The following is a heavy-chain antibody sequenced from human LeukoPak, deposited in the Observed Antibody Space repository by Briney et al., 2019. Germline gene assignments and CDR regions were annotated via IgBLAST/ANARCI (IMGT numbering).Heavy chain of an antibody. J-gene: IGHJ6*02. D-gene: IGHD2-15*01. CDR2: ISAYNGKT. CDR1: GYTFTSYG. V-gene: IGHV1-18*01. CDR3: ARDVVVVAAAQPSYYYYGMDV. Sequence: ASVKVSCKASGYTFTSYGISWVRQAAGQGREWLGWISAYNGKTNYAQKLQGRVTMTTDTSTSTAYMELRSLRSDDTAVYYCARDVVVVAAAQPSYYYYGMDVWGQGTTVTVSS.